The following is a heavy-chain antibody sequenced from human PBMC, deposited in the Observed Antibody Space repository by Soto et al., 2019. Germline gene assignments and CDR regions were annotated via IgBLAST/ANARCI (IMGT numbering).Heavy chain of an antibody. CDR3: SADRPDSGVGWWV. CDR2: IVVASGQT. CDR1: GSGFISSG. J-gene: IGHJ6*02. V-gene: IGHV1-58*02. Sequence: SVKVSCKASGSGFISSGIQWVRQAHGQRLEWIGWIVVASGQTNYAQNFRGRVAITRDTSTATAYIELTGLTSEDTAVYFCSADRPDSGVGWWVWGQGTTVTVSS. D-gene: IGHD2-15*01.